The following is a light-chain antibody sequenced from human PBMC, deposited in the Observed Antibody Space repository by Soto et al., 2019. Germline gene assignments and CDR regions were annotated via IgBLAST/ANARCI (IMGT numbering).Light chain of an antibody. Sequence: EIVLTQSPVTLSLSPGERATLSCRASQSLGSDLAWYQQKPGQAPRLLIYDASKRATDIPARFSGSGSGIDFTLTISNLEPEDFEVYYCQQFNNWPLTFGGGTKVEIK. J-gene: IGKJ4*01. V-gene: IGKV3-11*01. CDR1: QSLGSD. CDR3: QQFNNWPLT. CDR2: DAS.